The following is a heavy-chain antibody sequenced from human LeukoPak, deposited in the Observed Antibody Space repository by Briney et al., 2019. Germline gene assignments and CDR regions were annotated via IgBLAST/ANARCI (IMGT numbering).Heavy chain of an antibody. V-gene: IGHV4-39*01. CDR1: GGSISSSSYY. D-gene: IGHD6-13*01. CDR3: ARHSSSWYWKFSSNWFDP. CDR2: IYYSGST. Sequence: SETLSLTCTVSGGSISSSSYYWGWIRQPPGKGLEWIGSIYYSGSTYYNPSLKSRVIISVDTSKNQFSLKLSSVTAADTAVYYCARHSSSWYWKFSSNWFDPWGQGTLVTVSS. J-gene: IGHJ5*02.